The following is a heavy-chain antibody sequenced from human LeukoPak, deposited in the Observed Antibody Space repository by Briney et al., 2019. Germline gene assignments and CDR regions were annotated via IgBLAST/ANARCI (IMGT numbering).Heavy chain of an antibody. CDR3: AREFSTVTTSYYYYMDV. CDR2: INTNTGNP. V-gene: IGHV7-4-1*02. J-gene: IGHJ6*03. D-gene: IGHD4-17*01. CDR1: GYTFTSYA. Sequence: ASVKVSCKASGYTFTSYAMNWVRQAPGQGLEWMGWINTNTGNPTYAQGFTGRFVLSLDTSVSTAYLQISSLKAEDTAVYYCAREFSTVTTSYYYYMDVWGKGTTVTVSS.